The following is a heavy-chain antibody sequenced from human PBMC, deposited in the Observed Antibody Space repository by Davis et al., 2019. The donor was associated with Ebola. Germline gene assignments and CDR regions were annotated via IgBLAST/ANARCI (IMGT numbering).Heavy chain of an antibody. Sequence: SETLSLTCTVSGGSISSYYWSWIRQPPGKGLEWIGEINHSGSTYYNPSLKSRVSISVDTSKNQFSLKLSSVTAADTAVYYCARDSITMVRGAPRDYYYGMDVWGKGTTVTVSS. CDR1: GGSISSYY. CDR2: INHSGST. D-gene: IGHD3-10*01. CDR3: ARDSITMVRGAPRDYYYGMDV. J-gene: IGHJ6*04. V-gene: IGHV4-34*01.